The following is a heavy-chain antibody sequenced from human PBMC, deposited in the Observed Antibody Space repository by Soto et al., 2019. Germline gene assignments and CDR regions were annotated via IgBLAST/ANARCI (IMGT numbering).Heavy chain of an antibody. CDR2: INHSGST. D-gene: IGHD2-15*01. CDR1: GGSFSGYY. CDR3: ARGYCSGGSCYRFRGLNAFDI. Sequence: QVQLQQWGAGLLKPSETLSLTCAVYGGSFSGYYWSWIRQPPGKGLEGIGEINHSGSTNYNPSLKSRVTISVDTSKNQFSLKLSSVTAADTAVYYCARGYCSGGSCYRFRGLNAFDIWGQGTMVTVSS. J-gene: IGHJ3*02. V-gene: IGHV4-34*01.